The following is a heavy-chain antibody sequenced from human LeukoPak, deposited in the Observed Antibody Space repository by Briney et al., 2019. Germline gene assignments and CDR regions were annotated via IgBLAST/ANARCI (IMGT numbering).Heavy chain of an antibody. Sequence: GGSLRLSCAASGFTFSSYWMHWVRQVPGKGLVWVSRISSDGSTTSYADSVKGRFTISRDNAKNTLHLQMNSLRTEDTAVYYCARVMTRKGGFDIWGQGTMVTVSS. CDR3: ARVMTRKGGFDI. V-gene: IGHV3-74*01. D-gene: IGHD2-21*02. CDR2: ISSDGSTT. J-gene: IGHJ3*02. CDR1: GFTFSSYW.